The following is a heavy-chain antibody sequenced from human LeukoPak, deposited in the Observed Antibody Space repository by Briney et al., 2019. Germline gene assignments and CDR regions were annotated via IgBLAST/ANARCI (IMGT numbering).Heavy chain of an antibody. Sequence: GGSLRLSCAASGFSFSTYWMHWVRQAPGEGLVWVSCINGDGSTTNYADSVKGRFTISRDNAKNTLYLQMNSLRAEDTAVYYCTRRVDATRWYDPWGQGTLVTVSS. CDR3: TRRVDATRWYDP. CDR1: GFSFSTYW. CDR2: INGDGSTT. J-gene: IGHJ5*02. V-gene: IGHV3-74*01. D-gene: IGHD2-15*01.